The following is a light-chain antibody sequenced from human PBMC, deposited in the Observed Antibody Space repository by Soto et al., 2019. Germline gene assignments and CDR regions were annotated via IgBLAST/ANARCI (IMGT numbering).Light chain of an antibody. J-gene: IGKJ2*01. Sequence: IPMTQSPATVSASVLERVPIXCWASQSISSWLAWYQQKPGKAPKLLIYDASSLESGVPSRFSGSGSGTEFTLTISSLQPDDFATYYCQQYNSYSGTFGQGTKVDI. V-gene: IGKV1-5*01. CDR2: DAS. CDR3: QQYNSYSGT. CDR1: QSISSW.